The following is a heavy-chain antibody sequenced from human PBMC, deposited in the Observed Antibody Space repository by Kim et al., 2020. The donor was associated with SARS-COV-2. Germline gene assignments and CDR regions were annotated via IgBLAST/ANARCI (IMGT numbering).Heavy chain of an antibody. CDR2: FDPEYGET. J-gene: IGHJ3*02. CDR1: GYTLTELF. D-gene: IGHD3-22*01. CDR3: ATPYDNSGYHFFGCDI. V-gene: IGHV1-24*01. Sequence: ASVKVSCKVSGYTLTELFMHWVRHAPGKGLEWMGGFDPEYGETIYAQKFQGRVTMTEDTSTDTAYMELSSLRSDDTAVYYCATPYDNSGYHFFGCDICGQGTMVTVSS.